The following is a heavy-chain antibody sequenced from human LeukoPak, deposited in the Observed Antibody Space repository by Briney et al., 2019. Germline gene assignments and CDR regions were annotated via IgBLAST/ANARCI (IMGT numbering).Heavy chain of an antibody. V-gene: IGHV4-61*02. CDR1: GGSINSGSYY. CDR2: IYTSGST. D-gene: IGHD1-26*01. CDR3: ARDLGELRAFDI. J-gene: IGHJ3*02. Sequence: SETLSLTCTVSGGSINSGSYYWTWIRQPAGEGLEWIGRIYTSGSTNYNPSLKSRVTISVDKSKNQFSLKLSSVTAADTAVYYCARDLGELRAFDIWGQGTMVTVSS.